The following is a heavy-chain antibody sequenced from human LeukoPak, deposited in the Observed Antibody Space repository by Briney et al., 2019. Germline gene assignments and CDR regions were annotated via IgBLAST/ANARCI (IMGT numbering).Heavy chain of an antibody. D-gene: IGHD6-19*01. CDR1: DFSFITYA. J-gene: IGHJ4*02. Sequence: GGSLRLSCAGSDFSFITYAMSWVRQAPGKGLEWVSTITGRGDATYYADSMKGRFTISRDNSKNTLYLQMNSLRAEDTAVYYCAKGHGSGWNFFDYWGQGTLVTVSS. CDR2: ITGRGDAT. CDR3: AKGHGSGWNFFDY. V-gene: IGHV3-23*01.